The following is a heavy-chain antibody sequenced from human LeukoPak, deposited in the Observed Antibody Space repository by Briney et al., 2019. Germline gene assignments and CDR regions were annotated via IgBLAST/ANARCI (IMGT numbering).Heavy chain of an antibody. Sequence: GGSLRLSCAASGFTFSSYSMNWVRQAPGKGLEWVSSISSSSSYIYYADSVKGRFTISRANAKNSLYLQMTGLRAEDRAVYYWARDLLDGWGINSGYGMEVWGKGTTVTVSS. D-gene: IGHD3-10*01. CDR2: ISSSSSYI. CDR3: ARDLLDGWGINSGYGMEV. J-gene: IGHJ6*04. V-gene: IGHV3-21*01. CDR1: GFTFSSYS.